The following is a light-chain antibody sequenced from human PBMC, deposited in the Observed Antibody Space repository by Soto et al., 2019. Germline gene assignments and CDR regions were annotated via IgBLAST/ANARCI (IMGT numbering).Light chain of an antibody. Sequence: DIQMTQSPSAMSASVGDRVTISCRASHNINYYLAWFQQKPGKVPKRLIYSASSLQSGVPSRFSGSVSGTEFTPTTTGLQPEDAAIYYCLLHNSYPLTFGGGTKVEIK. CDR3: LLHNSYPLT. V-gene: IGKV1-17*03. CDR1: HNINYY. CDR2: SAS. J-gene: IGKJ4*01.